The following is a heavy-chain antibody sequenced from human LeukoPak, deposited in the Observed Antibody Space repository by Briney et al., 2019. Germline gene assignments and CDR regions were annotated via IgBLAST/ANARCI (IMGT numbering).Heavy chain of an antibody. Sequence: GGSLTLSCAASGYPHSIHRMSWARQAPGKGLGWVASIKQDGSEKYYVDSVKGRFTISRDNAKNSLYLQMNSLRAEDTAVYYCARGLGAAHFDYWGQGTLVTVSS. V-gene: IGHV3-7*04. CDR2: IKQDGSEK. CDR3: ARGLGAAHFDY. CDR1: GYPHSIHR. D-gene: IGHD1-26*01. J-gene: IGHJ4*02.